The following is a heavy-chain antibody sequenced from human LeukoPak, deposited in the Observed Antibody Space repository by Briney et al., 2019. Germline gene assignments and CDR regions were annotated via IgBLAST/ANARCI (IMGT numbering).Heavy chain of an antibody. CDR1: GFTFSSYG. V-gene: IGHV3-33*01. D-gene: IGHD6-13*01. Sequence: GGSLRLSCAASGFTFSSYGMRWVSQAPGKGLEWVADIWYDGSNKYYADSVKGRFTISRDNSKNTLYLQMNSLRAEDTAVYYCATTPRIAAAGYYYYGMDVWGQGTTVTVSS. CDR3: ATTPRIAAAGYYYYGMDV. CDR2: IWYDGSNK. J-gene: IGHJ6*02.